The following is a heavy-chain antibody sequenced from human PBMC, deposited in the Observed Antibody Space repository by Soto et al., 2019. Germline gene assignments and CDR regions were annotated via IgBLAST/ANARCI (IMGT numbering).Heavy chain of an antibody. CDR3: ATDRYYGSGSYSFRWFDP. CDR1: GGSISSGGYY. CDR2: IYYSGST. D-gene: IGHD3-10*01. Sequence: SETLSLTCTVSGGSISSGGYYWSWIRQHPGKGLEWIGYIYYSGSTYYNPSLKSRVTISVDTSKNQFSLKLSSVTAADTAVYYCATDRYYGSGSYSFRWFDPWGQGTLVTVSS. J-gene: IGHJ5*02. V-gene: IGHV4-31*03.